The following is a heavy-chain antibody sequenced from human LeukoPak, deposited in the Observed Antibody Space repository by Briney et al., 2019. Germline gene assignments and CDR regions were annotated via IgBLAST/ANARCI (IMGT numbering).Heavy chain of an antibody. Sequence: GGSLRLSCAVSGFTFSSYAMTWVCQAPGKGLEWVSAISGSGGSTYYADSVKGRFTISRDNSKNTLYLQMNSLRAEDTAVYYCAKIPYDSSAYYYFDYWGQGTLDTVSS. J-gene: IGHJ4*02. V-gene: IGHV3-23*01. CDR3: AKIPYDSSAYYYFDY. CDR2: ISGSGGST. D-gene: IGHD3-22*01. CDR1: GFTFSSYA.